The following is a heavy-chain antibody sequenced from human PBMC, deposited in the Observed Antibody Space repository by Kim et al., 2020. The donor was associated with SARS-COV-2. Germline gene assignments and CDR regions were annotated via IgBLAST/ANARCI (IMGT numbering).Heavy chain of an antibody. CDR2: IYYSGST. D-gene: IGHD3-10*01. CDR3: ARHAPLLWFGELLY. CDR1: GGSISSSSYY. J-gene: IGHJ4*02. Sequence: SETLSLTCTVSGGSISSSSYYWGWIRQPPGKGLEWIGSIYYSGSTYYNPSLKSRVTISVDTSKNQFSLKLSSVTAADTAVYYCARHAPLLWFGELLYWGQGTLVTVSS. V-gene: IGHV4-39*01.